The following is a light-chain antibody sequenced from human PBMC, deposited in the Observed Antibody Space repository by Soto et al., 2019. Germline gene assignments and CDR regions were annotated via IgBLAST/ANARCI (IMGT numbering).Light chain of an antibody. CDR3: QHRSNGPPLT. CDR1: QSVSGY. V-gene: IGKV3-11*01. Sequence: EIVLTQSPATLSLSPGERATLSCRASQSVSGYFAWYQQQPAQAPRLLIYDASTRATGIPARFSGSGSGTDFTLTISSLEPEDFAVYYCQHRSNGPPLTFGGGTKVEIK. CDR2: DAS. J-gene: IGKJ4*01.